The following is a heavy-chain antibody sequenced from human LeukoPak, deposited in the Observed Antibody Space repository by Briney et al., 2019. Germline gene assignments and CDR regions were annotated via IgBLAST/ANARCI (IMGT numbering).Heavy chain of an antibody. CDR3: VRDRTLGVRDGFILA. Sequence: HPGGSLRLSCAASGFTVSSNYMSWVRQAPGKGLEWVSVIYSGGSTYYADSVKGRFTISRDNSKNTLCLQMNSLRAEDTAVYYCVRDRTLGVRDGFILAWGQGTLVTVSS. CDR1: GFTVSSNY. D-gene: IGHD5-24*01. CDR2: IYSGGST. V-gene: IGHV3-53*01. J-gene: IGHJ5*02.